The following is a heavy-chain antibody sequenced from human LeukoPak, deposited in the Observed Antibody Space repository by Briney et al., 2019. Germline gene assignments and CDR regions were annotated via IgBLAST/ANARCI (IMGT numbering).Heavy chain of an antibody. D-gene: IGHD3-9*01. CDR2: IGGLGEST. CDR1: GFTFARLA. J-gene: IGHJ6*02. Sequence: GGSLRLSCEASGFTFARLALPGSGRPPGKGLEGASPIGGLGESTNYADSVKGRFTISRDNSKNTLYLQMNNLRAEDTAVYYCAKDRDIILTGHGMDVWGQGTTVTVSS. CDR3: AKDRDIILTGHGMDV. V-gene: IGHV3-23*01.